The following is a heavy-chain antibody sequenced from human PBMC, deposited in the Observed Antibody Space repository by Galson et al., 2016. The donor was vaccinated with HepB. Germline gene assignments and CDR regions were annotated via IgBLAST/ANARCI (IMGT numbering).Heavy chain of an antibody. Sequence: SVKVSCKASGYTFTSYAMHWVRQAPGERLEWMGRINGGNGNTNYSQTFQGRITITRDTSASTAYMDLNSLRSEDTAVYYCARDLLSSISAHAGGVWSQGTTVTVSS. CDR2: INGGNGNT. CDR1: GYTFTSYA. CDR3: ARDLLSSISAHAGGV. D-gene: IGHD6-6*01. V-gene: IGHV1-3*01. J-gene: IGHJ6*02.